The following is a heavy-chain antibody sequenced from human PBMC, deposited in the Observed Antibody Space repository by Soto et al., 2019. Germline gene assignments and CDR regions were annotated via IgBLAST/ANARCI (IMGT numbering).Heavy chain of an antibody. Sequence: EVQLLESGGGLVQPGGSLRLSCAASGFTFSSYAISWVRQAPGKGLEWVSAISGSGGSTYYADSVKGRFTISRDNSKNTRYLQMNSVRAEDTAVYYCAKDRTTVPWDGIDVWVRGSTVTVCS. J-gene: IGHJ6*02. V-gene: IGHV3-23*01. CDR3: AKDRTTVPWDGIDV. CDR1: GFTFSSYA. CDR2: ISGSGGST. D-gene: IGHD4-17*01.